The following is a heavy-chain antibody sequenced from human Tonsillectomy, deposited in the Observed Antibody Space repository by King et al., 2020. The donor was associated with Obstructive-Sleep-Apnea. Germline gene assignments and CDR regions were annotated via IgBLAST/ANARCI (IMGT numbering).Heavy chain of an antibody. V-gene: IGHV3-30*02. CDR2: IRFDGSET. CDR3: ARPGVGASSIIEY. J-gene: IGHJ4*02. Sequence: VQLVESGGGVVQPGRSLRLSCAASGFTFSDSGMHWVRQTPGKGLEWVSFIRFDGSETYYADSVKGRFTISRDNSRNTLYLHMNSLRVEDTAVYYCARPGVGASSIIEYWGQGTLVTVSS. CDR1: GFTFSDSG. D-gene: IGHD1-26*01.